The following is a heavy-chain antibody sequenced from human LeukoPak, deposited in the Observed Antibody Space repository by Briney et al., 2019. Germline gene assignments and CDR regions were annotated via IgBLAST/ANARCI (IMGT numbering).Heavy chain of an antibody. D-gene: IGHD5-18*01. CDR1: GFTFSSYG. CDR3: ARDLGGYSYGY. Sequence: GGSLRLSCAASGFTFSSYGMHWVRQAPGKGLEWVAVIWYDGSNKYYADSVKGRFTISRDNSKNTLYLQMNSLRAEDTAVYYCARDLGGYSYGYWGQGTLVTVSS. J-gene: IGHJ4*02. V-gene: IGHV3-33*01. CDR2: IWYDGSNK.